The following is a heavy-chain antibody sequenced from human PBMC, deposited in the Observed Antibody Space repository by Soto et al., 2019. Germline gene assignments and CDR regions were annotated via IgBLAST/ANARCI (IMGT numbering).Heavy chain of an antibody. CDR1: GGSFSGYY. CDR2: INHSGST. D-gene: IGHD5-18*01. V-gene: IGHV4-34*01. CDR3: ARAVGGYSYGYGYYYYGMDV. J-gene: IGHJ6*02. Sequence: SETLSLTCSVYGGSFSGYYWSWIRQPPGKGLEWIGEINHSGSTNYNPSLKSRVTISVDTSKNQFSLKLSSVTAADTAVYYCARAVGGYSYGYGYYYYGMDVWGQGTTVTVSS.